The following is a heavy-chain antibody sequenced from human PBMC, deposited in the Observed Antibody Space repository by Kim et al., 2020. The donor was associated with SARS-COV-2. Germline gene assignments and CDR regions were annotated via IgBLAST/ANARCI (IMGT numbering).Heavy chain of an antibody. Sequence: GGSLRLSCAASGFTFSSYAMSWVRQAPGKGLEWVSAISGSGGSTYYADSVKGRFTISRDNSKNTLYLQMNSLRAEDTAVYYCAKDPPVYCTNGVCYRWDWFDPWGQGTLVTVSS. V-gene: IGHV3-23*01. D-gene: IGHD2-8*01. J-gene: IGHJ5*02. CDR3: AKDPPVYCTNGVCYRWDWFDP. CDR1: GFTFSSYA. CDR2: ISGSGGST.